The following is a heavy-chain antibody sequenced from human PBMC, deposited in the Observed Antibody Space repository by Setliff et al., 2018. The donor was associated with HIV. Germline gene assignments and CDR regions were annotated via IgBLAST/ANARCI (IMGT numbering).Heavy chain of an antibody. Sequence: SETLSLTCAPRQASHCKAADLWSPSPQVRGLEWIGEINDSGDTKYNPSLMSRLSMSVEKSKNEFSLKVTSLTAADTAVYFCTRGPARRYPGSTVYGLWGQGTPVTVSS. V-gene: IGHV4-34*01. CDR1: QASHCKA. CDR3: TRGPARRYPGSTVYGL. CDR2: INDSGDT. J-gene: IGHJ1*01. D-gene: IGHD1-26*01.